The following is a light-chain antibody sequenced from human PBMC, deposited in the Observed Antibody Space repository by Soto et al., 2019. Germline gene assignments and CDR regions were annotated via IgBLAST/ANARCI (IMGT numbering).Light chain of an antibody. J-gene: IGKJ5*01. CDR1: QSVSSN. CDR3: QQYNNWPLT. V-gene: IGKV3-15*01. Sequence: EIVMTQSPATLSVSPGERVTLSCRASQSVSSNLGWYQHKPGQAPRLLIYGTSTRATGIPARFSGSGSGTEFTLTISSLQSEDFAVYYCQQYNNWPLTFGPGTRLEI. CDR2: GTS.